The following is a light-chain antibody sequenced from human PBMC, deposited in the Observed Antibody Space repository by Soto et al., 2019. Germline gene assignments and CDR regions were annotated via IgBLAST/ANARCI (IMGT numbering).Light chain of an antibody. CDR1: QTVSSY. Sequence: DIQLTQSPSFLSASVGDRVTITCRASQTVSSYLAWYQQKPGKVPKVLIYTASTLHSGVPSRFSGSGSGTDFTLTINSLQPEDVATYFCQKYDSVPWSFGQGTRVEI. CDR2: TAS. J-gene: IGKJ1*01. CDR3: QKYDSVPWS. V-gene: IGKV1-27*01.